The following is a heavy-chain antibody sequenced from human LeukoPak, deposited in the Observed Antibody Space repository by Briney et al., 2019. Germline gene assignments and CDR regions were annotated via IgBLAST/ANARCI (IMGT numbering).Heavy chain of an antibody. D-gene: IGHD3-9*01. Sequence: GGSLRLSCAASGITFSTYSMNWVRQAPGKGLEWVSSITSSGNYIYYADSMKGRFTISRDNAKNSLYLQMNSLRAEDTAVYYCARDRPTLTGYYPFDYWGQGTLVTVSS. V-gene: IGHV3-21*01. J-gene: IGHJ4*02. CDR3: ARDRPTLTGYYPFDY. CDR2: ITSSGNYI. CDR1: GITFSTYS.